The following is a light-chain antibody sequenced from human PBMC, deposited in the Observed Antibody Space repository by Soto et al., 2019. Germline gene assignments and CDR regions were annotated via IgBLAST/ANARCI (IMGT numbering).Light chain of an antibody. V-gene: IGKV3-20*01. CDR3: QQYGTAPWT. Sequence: EIVLTQSPGTLSLSPXXXXTLSCRASQSVSSSSLAWYQQKPGQAPRLLISGASRRATGIPDRFRGSGSGTDFTLTISRLEPEDSAVYYCQQYGTAPWTFGQGTKVEIK. CDR1: QSVSSSS. J-gene: IGKJ1*01. CDR2: GAS.